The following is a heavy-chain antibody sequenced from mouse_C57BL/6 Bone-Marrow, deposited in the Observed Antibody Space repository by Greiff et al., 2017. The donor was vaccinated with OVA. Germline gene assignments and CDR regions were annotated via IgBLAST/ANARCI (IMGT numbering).Heavy chain of an antibody. D-gene: IGHD2-4*01. CDR1: GFTFSDLY. CDR3: AREDYYWYFDV. V-gene: IGHV7-1*01. Sequence: EVKLVESGGGLVQSGRSLRLSCATSGFTFSDLYMEWVRQAPGKGLEWIAASRNKANDYTTEYSASVKGWFIVSSDTSKGILYLQMNALRAEDTAICYCAREDYYWYFDVWGTGTTVTVTS. CDR2: SRNKANDYTT. J-gene: IGHJ1*03.